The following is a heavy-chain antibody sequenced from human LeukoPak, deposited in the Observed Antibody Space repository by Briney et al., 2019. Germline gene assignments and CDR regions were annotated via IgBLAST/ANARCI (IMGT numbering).Heavy chain of an antibody. CDR3: ARDTRLGYCRSTSCYASWYDP. D-gene: IGHD2-2*01. CDR2: ISGGGDNT. V-gene: IGHV3-23*01. J-gene: IGHJ5*02. CDR1: GFTFSSYA. Sequence: GGSLRLSCAASGFTFSSYAMSWVRQDPGKGLEWVSTISGGGDNTYYADSVKGRFTISRDNSKNTLYLQMNRLRTEDTALYYCARDTRLGYCRSTSCYASWYDPWGQGTLVTVSS.